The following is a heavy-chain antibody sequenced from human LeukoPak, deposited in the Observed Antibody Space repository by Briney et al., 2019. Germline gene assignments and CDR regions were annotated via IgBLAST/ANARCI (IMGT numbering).Heavy chain of an antibody. D-gene: IGHD5-18*01. CDR1: GFTFSNSA. Sequence: GGSLRLSCAASGFTFSNSAMTWVRQAPGRGLEWVSTISDSGGGTYYADSVKGRFTISRDNSKNTLYLQMNSLRAEDTAVYYCAKGTALATSFDYWGQGTLVTVSS. J-gene: IGHJ4*02. CDR3: AKGTALATSFDY. V-gene: IGHV3-23*01. CDR2: ISDSGGGT.